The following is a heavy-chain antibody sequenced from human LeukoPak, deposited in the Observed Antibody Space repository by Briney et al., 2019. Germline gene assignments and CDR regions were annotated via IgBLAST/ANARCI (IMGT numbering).Heavy chain of an antibody. CDR2: ISYDGSNK. Sequence: GGSLRLSCAASGFTFSRYGMYWVRQVPGKGLEWVAVISYDGSNKYYADSVKGRFTISRDNSKNTLYLQMNSLRAEDTAVYYCASQEQWLALGYWGQGTLVTVSS. J-gene: IGHJ4*02. D-gene: IGHD6-19*01. CDR3: ASQEQWLALGY. CDR1: GFTFSRYG. V-gene: IGHV3-30*03.